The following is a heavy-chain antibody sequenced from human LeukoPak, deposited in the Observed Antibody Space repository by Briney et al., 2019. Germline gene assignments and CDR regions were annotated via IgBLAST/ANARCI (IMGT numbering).Heavy chain of an antibody. J-gene: IGHJ6*02. CDR3: ARHPTVTTSGDYYYGMDV. Sequence: SETLSLTCTVSGGSISSSSYYWGWIRQPPGKGLEWIGSIYYSGRTYYNTSLKSRVTISVDTSKSQFSLKLSSVTAADTAVYYCARHPTVTTSGDYYYGMDVWGQGTTVTVSS. CDR2: IYYSGRT. CDR1: GGSISSSSYY. V-gene: IGHV4-39*01. D-gene: IGHD4-17*01.